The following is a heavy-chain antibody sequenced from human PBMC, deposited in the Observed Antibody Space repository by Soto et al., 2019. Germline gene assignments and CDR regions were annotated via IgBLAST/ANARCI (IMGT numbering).Heavy chain of an antibody. Sequence: QVQLVQSGAEVKKPGSSVKVSCKASGGTFSSYAISWVRQAPGQGLEWMGGIIPIFGTANYAQKFQGRVTITADESTSTAYMELSSLRAEATAVYYCARSAFWSGYYTRMRNLIDYWGQGTLVTVSS. D-gene: IGHD3-3*01. CDR3: ARSAFWSGYYTRMRNLIDY. CDR2: IIPIFGTA. CDR1: GGTFSSYA. J-gene: IGHJ4*02. V-gene: IGHV1-69*01.